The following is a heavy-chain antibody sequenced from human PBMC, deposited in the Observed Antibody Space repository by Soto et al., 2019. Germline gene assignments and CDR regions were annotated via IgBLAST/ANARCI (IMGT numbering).Heavy chain of an antibody. CDR2: ISSNGGST. J-gene: IGHJ6*02. V-gene: IGHV3-64*01. D-gene: IGHD4-17*01. CDR3: ARDGSARHDYGDDEYYYYYGMDV. Sequence: GGSLRLSCTASGFTFSSYAMHWVRQAPGKGLEYVSAISSNGGSTYYANSVKGRFTISRDNSKNTLYLQMGSLRAEDMAVYYCARDGSARHDYGDDEYYYYYGMDVWGQGTTVTVSS. CDR1: GFTFSSYA.